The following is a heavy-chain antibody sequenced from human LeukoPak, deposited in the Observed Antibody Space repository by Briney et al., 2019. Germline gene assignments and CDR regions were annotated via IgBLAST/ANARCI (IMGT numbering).Heavy chain of an antibody. Sequence: ASEKLSCTASGYTFTSSGISWGRIAPGQGLEWKVWISAYNGNTNYAQKLQGRVTMTTDTPTSTAYMELRSLRSDDAAVYYCAREGLWFGEPLDYWGQGTLVTVSS. D-gene: IGHD3-10*01. CDR3: AREGLWFGEPLDY. V-gene: IGHV1-18*01. CDR2: ISAYNGNT. J-gene: IGHJ4*02. CDR1: GYTFTSSG.